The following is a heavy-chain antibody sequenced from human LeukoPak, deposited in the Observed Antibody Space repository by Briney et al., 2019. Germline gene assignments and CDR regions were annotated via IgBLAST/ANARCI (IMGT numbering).Heavy chain of an antibody. CDR1: GFSFSIYA. V-gene: IGHV3-21*01. J-gene: IGHJ4*02. Sequence: PGGSLRLSCAASGFSFSIYAMNWVRQAPGKGLEWVSLIIGNGRDIRYADSVKGRFTISRDNAKNSLYLQMNSLRAGDTAVYYCARSSYFDYWGRGTLVAVSS. CDR3: ARSSYFDY. CDR2: IIGNGRDI. D-gene: IGHD1-26*01.